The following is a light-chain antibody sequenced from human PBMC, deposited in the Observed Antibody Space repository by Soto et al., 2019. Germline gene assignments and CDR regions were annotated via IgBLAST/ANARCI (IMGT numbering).Light chain of an antibody. V-gene: IGKV1-5*03. CDR3: QQYNSYSEYT. J-gene: IGKJ2*01. CDR2: RAS. CDR1: QSIDHW. Sequence: DIQMTQSPSSLSASIGDRVTITCRASQSIDHWLAWYQQKPGKAPKLLIFRASTLTTGVPSRFSGSGFATQFTLTISSLQPDDVATYYCQQYNSYSEYTFGQGTKLEIK.